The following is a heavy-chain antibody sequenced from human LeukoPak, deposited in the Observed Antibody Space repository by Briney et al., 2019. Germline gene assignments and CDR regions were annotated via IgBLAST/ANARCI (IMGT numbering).Heavy chain of an antibody. CDR1: GFTFSSYS. CDR2: ISSSSSYI. D-gene: IGHD6-19*01. V-gene: IGHV3-21*01. J-gene: IGHJ3*02. CDR3: AKSLYSSGWYGDDAFDI. Sequence: GGSLRLSCAASGFTFSSYSMNWVRQAPGKGLEWVSSISSSSSYIYYADSVKGRFTISRDNAKNSLYLQMNSLRAEDTAVYYCAKSLYSSGWYGDDAFDIWGQGTMVTVSS.